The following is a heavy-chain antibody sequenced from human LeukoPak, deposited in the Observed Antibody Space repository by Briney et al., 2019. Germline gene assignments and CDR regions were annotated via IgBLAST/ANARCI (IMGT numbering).Heavy chain of an antibody. CDR1: GYTFTSYG. CDR2: ISAYNGNT. Sequence: ASVKVSCKASGYTFTSYGISWVRQAPGQGLEWMGWISAYNGNTNYAQKLQGRVTMTTDTSTSTAYMELRSLRSDDTAVYYCASFNWNDAAGAFDIWGQGTMVTVS. J-gene: IGHJ3*02. D-gene: IGHD1-20*01. V-gene: IGHV1-18*01. CDR3: ASFNWNDAAGAFDI.